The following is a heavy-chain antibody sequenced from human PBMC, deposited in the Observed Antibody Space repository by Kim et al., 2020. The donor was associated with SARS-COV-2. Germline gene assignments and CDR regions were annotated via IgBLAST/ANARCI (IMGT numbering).Heavy chain of an antibody. V-gene: IGHV4-39*01. J-gene: IGHJ5*02. D-gene: IGHD4-17*01. CDR2: IYYSGST. CDR1: GGSISSSSYY. Sequence: SETLSLTCTVSGGSISSSSYYWGWIRQPPGKGLEWIGSIYYSGSTYYNPSLKSRVTISVDTSKNQFSLKLSSVTAADTAVYYCARQVYGSSVTTLPWFDPWGQGTLVTVSS. CDR3: ARQVYGSSVTTLPWFDP.